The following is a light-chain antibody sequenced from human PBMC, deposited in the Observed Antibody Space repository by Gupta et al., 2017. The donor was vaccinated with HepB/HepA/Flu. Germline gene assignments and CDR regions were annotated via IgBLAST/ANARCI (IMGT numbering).Light chain of an antibody. CDR2: GAS. Sequence: EIVMTQSPATLSVSPGERATLSCRASQSVSSNLAWYQQKPGQAPRLLIHGASTRATGIPARFSGSGSGTEFTLTSSSRQSEDFAVYYWQKYNNSRSFGEGTKVEIK. J-gene: IGKJ2*01. V-gene: IGKV3-15*01. CDR1: QSVSSN. CDR3: QKYNNSRS.